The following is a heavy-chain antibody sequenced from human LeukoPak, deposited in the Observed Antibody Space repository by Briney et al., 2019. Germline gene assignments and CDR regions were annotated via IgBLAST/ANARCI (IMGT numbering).Heavy chain of an antibody. V-gene: IGHV4-4*07. CDR1: GGSISSYY. D-gene: IGHD3-10*01. Sequence: SETLSLTCTVSGGSISSYYWSWIRQPAGKGLEWVGRIYTSGSTNYNPSLKSRVTMSVDTSKNRFSLRLSSVTAADTAIYYCARVEEGYGSGRREDYFYYYMDVWGQGTTVTISS. CDR3: ARVEEGYGSGRREDYFYYYMDV. CDR2: IYTSGST. J-gene: IGHJ6*03.